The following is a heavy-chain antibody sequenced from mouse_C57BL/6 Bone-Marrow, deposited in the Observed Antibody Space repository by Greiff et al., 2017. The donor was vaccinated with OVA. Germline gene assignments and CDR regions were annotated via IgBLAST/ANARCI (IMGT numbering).Heavy chain of an antibody. CDR2: IYPRSGNT. CDR3: ARGGFTTVPAY. D-gene: IGHD1-1*01. V-gene: IGHV1-81*01. CDR1: GYTFTSYG. J-gene: IGHJ3*01. Sequence: QVQLQQSGAELARPGASVKLSCKASGYTFTSYGISWVKQRTGQGLEWIGEIYPRSGNTYYNEKFKGKATLTADKSSSTAYMELRSLTSEDSAVYFCARGGFTTVPAYWGQGTLVTVSA.